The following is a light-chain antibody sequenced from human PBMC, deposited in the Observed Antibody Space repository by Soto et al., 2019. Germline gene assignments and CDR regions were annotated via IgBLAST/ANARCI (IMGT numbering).Light chain of an antibody. CDR1: SSDVGGYNY. J-gene: IGLJ1*01. CDR3: SSYAGSNKRV. V-gene: IGLV2-8*01. CDR2: EVT. Sequence: QSALTQPPSASGSPGQSVTISCTGTSSDVGGYNYVSWYQQHPGKAPKLMIYEVTKRPSGDPDRFSGSKSGNTASLTVSGLQAEDEADYYCSSYAGSNKRVFGTGTKLTVL.